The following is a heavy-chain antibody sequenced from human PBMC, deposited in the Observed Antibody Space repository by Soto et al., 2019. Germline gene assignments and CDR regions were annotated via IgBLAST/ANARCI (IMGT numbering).Heavy chain of an antibody. V-gene: IGHV3-23*01. CDR3: AKGFDDRPSLTLSAFDY. J-gene: IGHJ4*02. CDR2: ISGSGGST. D-gene: IGHD6-25*01. Sequence: GGSLRLSCAASGFTFSSYAMSWVRQAPGKGLEWVSAISGSGGSTYYADSVKGRFTISRDNAKNSLYLQMNSLRAEDTAVNYCAKGFDDRPSLTLSAFDYWGQGTLVTVSS. CDR1: GFTFSSYA.